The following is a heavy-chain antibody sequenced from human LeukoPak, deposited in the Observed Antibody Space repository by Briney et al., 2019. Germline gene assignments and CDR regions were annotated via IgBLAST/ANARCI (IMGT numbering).Heavy chain of an antibody. J-gene: IGHJ4*02. CDR1: GGSISSYY. CDR2: IYTSGST. Sequence: SETLSLTCTVAGGSISSYYGSWIRQHAGKALAWIGRIYTSGSTNYNPSLKSRVTMSVDTSKNQFSLKLSSVTAADTAVYYCARDPYYYDSSGYPHYFDYWGQGTLVTVSS. D-gene: IGHD3-22*01. CDR3: ARDPYYYDSSGYPHYFDY. V-gene: IGHV4-4*07.